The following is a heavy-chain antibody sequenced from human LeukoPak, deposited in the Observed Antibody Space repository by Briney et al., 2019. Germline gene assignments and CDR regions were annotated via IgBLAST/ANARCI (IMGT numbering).Heavy chain of an antibody. J-gene: IGHJ4*02. CDR1: GFSFRDFW. CDR3: ARFGYSGWNLEY. Sequence: PGGSLRLSCAASGFSFRDFWMTWVRQAPGKGLEWVANINQGGSMKYYVDSVKGRFTISRDDAKSSLYVQMNSLRDVDTAVYYCARFGYSGWNLEYWGQGTLVTVSS. D-gene: IGHD5-12*01. CDR2: INQGGSMK. V-gene: IGHV3-7*01.